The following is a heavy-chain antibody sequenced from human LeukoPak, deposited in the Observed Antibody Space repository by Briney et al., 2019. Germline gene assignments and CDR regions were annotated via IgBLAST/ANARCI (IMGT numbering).Heavy chain of an antibody. J-gene: IGHJ4*02. Sequence: GRSLRLPCAASGFTFSSYGMHWVRQAPGKGLEWVAVISYDGSNKYYADSVKGRFTISRDNSKNTLYLQMNSLRAEDTAVYYCAKEDYWGQGTLVTVSS. V-gene: IGHV3-30*18. CDR2: ISYDGSNK. CDR3: AKEDY. CDR1: GFTFSSYG.